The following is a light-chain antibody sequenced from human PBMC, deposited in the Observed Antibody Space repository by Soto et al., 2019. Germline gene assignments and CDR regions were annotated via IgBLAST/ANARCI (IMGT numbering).Light chain of an antibody. V-gene: IGKV4-1*01. J-gene: IGKJ2*01. Sequence: DIVMTQFQDSLAVSLGERATINCKSSQSVLYSSNNKNYLTWYQHKPGQPPKLLIYWASTRESGVPDRFSGSGSGTDFTLTITGLQAEDVAVYYCQQYYSIPYTFGQGTKLEIK. CDR2: WAS. CDR1: QSVLYSSNNKNY. CDR3: QQYYSIPYT.